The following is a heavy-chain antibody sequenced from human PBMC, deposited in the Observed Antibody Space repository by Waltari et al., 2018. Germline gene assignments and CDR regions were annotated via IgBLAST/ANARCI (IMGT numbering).Heavy chain of an antibody. V-gene: IGHV4-4*02. Sequence: QLQLQESGPGLVKPSGTLSLTCAVSGDSMSSTDCWSWVRQPPGKGLEGMGQVRGDGKSNYNPAFASRITISLDTYNKQFSLKVTSATAADTAIYYCARDRGRGLYLDSWGPGTLVTVSP. CDR3: ARDRGRGLYLDS. CDR2: VRGDGKS. D-gene: IGHD2-15*01. CDR1: GDSMSSTDC. J-gene: IGHJ4*02.